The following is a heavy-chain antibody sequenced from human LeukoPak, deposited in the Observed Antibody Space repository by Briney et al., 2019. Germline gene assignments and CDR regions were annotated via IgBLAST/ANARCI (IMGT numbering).Heavy chain of an antibody. V-gene: IGHV4-61*02. Sequence: SETLSLTCTVSGGSISSGSYYWSWIRQPAGKGLEWIGRIYTSGSTNYNPSLKSRVTISVDTSKNQFSLKLSSVTAADTAVYYCARAPTQRSGYRRWWFDPWGQGTLVTVSS. D-gene: IGHD3-22*01. CDR3: ARAPTQRSGYRRWWFDP. CDR2: IYTSGST. J-gene: IGHJ5*02. CDR1: GGSISSGSYY.